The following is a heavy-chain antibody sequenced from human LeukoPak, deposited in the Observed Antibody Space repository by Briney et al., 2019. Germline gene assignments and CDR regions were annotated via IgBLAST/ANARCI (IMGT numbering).Heavy chain of an antibody. J-gene: IGHJ4*02. D-gene: IGHD4-17*01. CDR3: AIGRLYGKNFDY. CDR1: GGTFSSYA. CDR2: IIPIFGTA. Sequence: GASVKVSCKASGGTFSSYAISWVRQAPGQGLEWMGRIIPIFGTANYAQKFQGRVTITTDESTSTAYMELSSLRSEDTAVYYCAIGRLYGKNFDYWGQGTLVTVSS. V-gene: IGHV1-69*05.